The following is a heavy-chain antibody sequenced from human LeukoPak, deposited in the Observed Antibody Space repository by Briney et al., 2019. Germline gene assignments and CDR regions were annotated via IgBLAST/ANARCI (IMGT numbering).Heavy chain of an antibody. D-gene: IGHD3-22*01. CDR2: ISWNSGSI. CDR3: AKDPGPYYYDSSGYYEKAYFDY. Sequence: GGSLRLSCSASGFSLSDYAMHWVRQAPGKGLEWVSGISWNSGSIGYADSVKGRFTISRDNAKNSLYLQMNSLRAEDTALYYCAKDPGPYYYDSSGYYEKAYFDYWGQGTLVTVSS. V-gene: IGHV3-9*01. CDR1: GFSLSDYA. J-gene: IGHJ4*02.